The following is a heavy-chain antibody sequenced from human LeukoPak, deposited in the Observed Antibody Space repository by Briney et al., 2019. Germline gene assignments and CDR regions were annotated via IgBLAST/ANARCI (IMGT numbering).Heavy chain of an antibody. Sequence: GGSLRLSCAASGFFFSSYSMNWVRQAPGKGLDWVSSISSSSSYIYYADSVKGRFTVSRDNAKDSLYLQMNSLRAEDTAVYYCARALTTLTYEGYWGQGTLVTVSS. CDR2: ISSSSSYI. CDR3: ARALTTLTYEGY. D-gene: IGHD1-1*01. CDR1: GFFFSSYS. J-gene: IGHJ4*02. V-gene: IGHV3-21*01.